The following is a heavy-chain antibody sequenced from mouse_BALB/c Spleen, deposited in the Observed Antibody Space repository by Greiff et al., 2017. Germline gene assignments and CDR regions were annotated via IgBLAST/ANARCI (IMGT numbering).Heavy chain of an antibody. V-gene: IGHV3-2*02. J-gene: IGHJ3*01. CDR2: ISYSGST. CDR3: ARWGRGIAY. Sequence: EVQLQQSGPGLVKPSQSLSLTCTVTGYSITSDYAWNWIRQFPGNKLEWMGYISYSGSTSYNPSLKSRISITRDTSKNQFFLQLNSVTTEDTATYYCARWGRGIAYWGQGTLVTVSA. D-gene: IGHD3-3*01. CDR1: GYSITSDYA.